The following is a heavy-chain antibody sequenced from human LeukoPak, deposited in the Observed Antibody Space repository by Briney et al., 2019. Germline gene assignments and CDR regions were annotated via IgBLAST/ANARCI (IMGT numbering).Heavy chain of an antibody. Sequence: SETLSLTCAVYGGSFSGYYWSRIRQPPGKGLEWIGEINHSGSTNYNPSLKSRVTISVDTSKIQFSLKLSSVTAADTAVYYCARTTVTKFDALDYWGLGTLVTVSS. CDR1: GGSFSGYY. CDR2: INHSGST. V-gene: IGHV4-34*01. J-gene: IGHJ4*02. D-gene: IGHD4-17*01. CDR3: ARTTVTKFDALDY.